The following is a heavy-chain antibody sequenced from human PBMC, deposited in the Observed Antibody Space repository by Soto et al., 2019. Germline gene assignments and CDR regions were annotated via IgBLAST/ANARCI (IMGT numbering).Heavy chain of an antibody. V-gene: IGHV3-33*01. CDR3: ARDRLSIAAADTSYYYGMDV. D-gene: IGHD6-13*01. CDR2: IWYDGSNK. CDR1: GFTFSSYG. J-gene: IGHJ6*02. Sequence: PGGSLRLSCAASGFTFSSYGMHWVRQAPGKGLEWVAVIWYDGSNKYYADSVKGRFTISRDNSKNTLYLQMNSLRAEDTAVYCFARDRLSIAAADTSYYYGMDVWGQGTTVTVSS.